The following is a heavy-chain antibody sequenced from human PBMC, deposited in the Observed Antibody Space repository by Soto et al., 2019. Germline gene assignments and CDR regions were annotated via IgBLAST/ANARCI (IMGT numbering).Heavy chain of an antibody. CDR2: ISQSGTI. V-gene: IGHV4-34*02. Sequence: QVQLQQWGAGLLKPSETLSLTCAVYGGSFSGYYWNWIRQPPGKGLEWIGEISQSGTINYNPSLKSRVPLSVDTPKSQLSLRLTSVTAAYTAVYYCARGPVGGITKEGYFAHWGQGSLLTVSS. CDR3: ARGPVGGITKEGYFAH. CDR1: GGSFSGYY. D-gene: IGHD3-9*01. J-gene: IGHJ4*02.